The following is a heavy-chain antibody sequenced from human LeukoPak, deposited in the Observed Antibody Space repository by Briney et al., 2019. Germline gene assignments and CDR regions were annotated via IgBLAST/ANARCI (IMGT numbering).Heavy chain of an antibody. CDR1: GYTFTSYA. D-gene: IGHD2-15*01. CDR3: AREARISEVAPQYNWFDP. V-gene: IGHV1-3*01. J-gene: IGHJ5*02. CDR2: VNAGNGNT. Sequence: GASVKVSCKASGYTFTSYAMHWVRQAPGQRLEWMGWVNAGNGNTKYSQKFQGRVTITRDTSASTAYMELSSLRSEDTAVYYCAREARISEVAPQYNWFDPWGQGTLVTVSS.